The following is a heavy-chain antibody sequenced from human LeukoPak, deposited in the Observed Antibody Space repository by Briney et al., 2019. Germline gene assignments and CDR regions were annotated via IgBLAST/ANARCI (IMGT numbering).Heavy chain of an antibody. D-gene: IGHD6-19*01. CDR3: AGGEGIAVAGPHFDY. Sequence: GESLKISCKGSGYSFSNYWIGWVRQMPGKGLEWMGIIYPGYSDTRYSPSFQGQVTISADKSISTAYLQWSSLKASDTAMYYCAGGEGIAVAGPHFDYWGQGTLVTVSS. CDR1: GYSFSNYW. V-gene: IGHV5-51*01. CDR2: IYPGYSDT. J-gene: IGHJ4*02.